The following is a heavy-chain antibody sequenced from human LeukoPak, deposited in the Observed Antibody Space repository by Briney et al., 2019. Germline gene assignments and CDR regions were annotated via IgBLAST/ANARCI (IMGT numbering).Heavy chain of an antibody. Sequence: SETLSLTCTVSGGSIGSYYWSWIRQPPGKGLEWIGYIYYSGSTDCNPSLKSRVTISVDTSKNQFSLKLSSVTAADTAVYYCARYNSRSYYYYYMDVWGKGTTVTVSS. D-gene: IGHD1-1*01. CDR2: IYYSGST. J-gene: IGHJ6*03. CDR3: ARYNSRSYYYYYMDV. V-gene: IGHV4-59*08. CDR1: GGSIGSYY.